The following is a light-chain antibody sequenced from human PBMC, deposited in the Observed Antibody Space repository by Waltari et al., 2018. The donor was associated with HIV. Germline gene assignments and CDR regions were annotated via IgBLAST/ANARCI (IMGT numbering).Light chain of an antibody. CDR1: QSISSF. Sequence: DIQMTQSPSSLSASLGDRVTITCRASQSISSFLNWYQQKPGKAPKPVIYAATSLQSGVPSMFSGSASVTDFTLTISNLQPEDFATYYCQQTYSTSWTFGQGTKVEIK. V-gene: IGKV1-39*01. CDR2: AAT. CDR3: QQTYSTSWT. J-gene: IGKJ1*01.